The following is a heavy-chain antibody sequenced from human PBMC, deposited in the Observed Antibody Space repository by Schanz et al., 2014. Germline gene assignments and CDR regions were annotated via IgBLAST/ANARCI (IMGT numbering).Heavy chain of an antibody. CDR1: GDFITHFY. Sequence: QVRLQESGPGLVRPSETLSLTCTVSGDFITHFYWSWIRQSPGKGLEWIGSIYYSGTTNYSSSLNSRVTISLDMSKKSFSLILSSVTTADAAVYYCARDPWVGEKDAFDFWGQGTMVIVSS. CDR3: ARDPWVGEKDAFDF. J-gene: IGHJ3*01. V-gene: IGHV4-59*01. D-gene: IGHD3-10*01. CDR2: IYYSGTT.